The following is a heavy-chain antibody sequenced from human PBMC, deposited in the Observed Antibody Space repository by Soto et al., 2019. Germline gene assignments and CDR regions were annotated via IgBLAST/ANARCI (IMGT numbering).Heavy chain of an antibody. CDR1: GGSIHSGGYY. J-gene: IGHJ4*02. CDR2: IYTIENT. CDR3: ARARATIAAAAIFDC. D-gene: IGHD6-13*01. Sequence: SETLSLTCTVSGGSIHSGGYYWTWIRQYPGQGLEWIGYIYTIENTYYNPSLESRVTLSEDRSKNQFSLRLTSVTAADTAVYYCARARATIAAAAIFDCWGQGTLVTVSS. V-gene: IGHV4-31*03.